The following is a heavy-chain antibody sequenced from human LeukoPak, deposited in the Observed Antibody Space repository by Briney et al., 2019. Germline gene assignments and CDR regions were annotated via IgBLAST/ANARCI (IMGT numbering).Heavy chain of an antibody. CDR3: ARALVLDDPRYYYYYMDV. CDR2: INPNSGGT. CDR1: GYTFTGYY. J-gene: IGHJ6*03. V-gene: IGHV1-2*02. Sequence: RASVKVSCKASGYTFTGYYMHWVRQAPGQGLEWMGWINPNSGGTNYAQKFQGRVTMTRDTSISTAYMELSRLRSDDTAVYYCARALVLDDPRYYYYYMDVWGKGTTVTVSS. D-gene: IGHD1-1*01.